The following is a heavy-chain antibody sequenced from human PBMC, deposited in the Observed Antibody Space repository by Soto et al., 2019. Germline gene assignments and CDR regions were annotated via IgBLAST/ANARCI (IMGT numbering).Heavy chain of an antibody. D-gene: IGHD5-12*01. V-gene: IGHV3-11*01. Sequence: QVQLVESGGGLVKPGGSLRLSCAASGFTFSDYYMSWIRQAPGKGLEWVSYISSGASTRHYADSVKGRFTISRDNAKNSLYPQMNSLRVEDTAVYYCARKVGYKVATIGAFDYWGQGTLVTVSS. CDR3: ARKVGYKVATIGAFDY. CDR2: ISSGASTR. CDR1: GFTFSDYY. J-gene: IGHJ4*02.